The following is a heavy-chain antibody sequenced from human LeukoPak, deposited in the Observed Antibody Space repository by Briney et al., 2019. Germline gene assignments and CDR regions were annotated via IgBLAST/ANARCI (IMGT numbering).Heavy chain of an antibody. Sequence: GGSLRLSCAASGFTFSCFAMSWVRQAPGKGLEWVSAISGSDSTYYADSVKGRFTISRDNSKNTLYLQMNSLRAEDTAIYYCAKGVRFLDWWILDYWGQGSLVTVSS. J-gene: IGHJ4*02. CDR3: AKGVRFLDWWILDY. CDR2: ISGSDST. V-gene: IGHV3-23*01. CDR1: GFTFSCFA. D-gene: IGHD3-9*01.